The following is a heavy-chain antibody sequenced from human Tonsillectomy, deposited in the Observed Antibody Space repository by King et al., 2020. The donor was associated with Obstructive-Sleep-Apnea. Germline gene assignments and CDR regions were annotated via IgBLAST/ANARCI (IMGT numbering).Heavy chain of an antibody. CDR1: GYSFANYW. D-gene: IGHD6-19*01. Sequence: VQLVPSGAEVKKPGESLKISCKGSGYSFANYWIGWVRQMPGKGLEWMGIIYPSDSDTRYSPSFQGQVTIPADKSITTAYLQWSRVKASDTAMYYCAVPGIAVAGTRNFDYWGQGTLVTVSS. CDR2: IYPSDSDT. V-gene: IGHV5-51*01. CDR3: AVPGIAVAGTRNFDY. J-gene: IGHJ4*01.